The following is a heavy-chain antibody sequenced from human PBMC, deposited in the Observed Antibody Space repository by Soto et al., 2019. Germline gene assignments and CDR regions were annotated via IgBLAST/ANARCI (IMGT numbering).Heavy chain of an antibody. D-gene: IGHD2-8*01. J-gene: IGHJ6*02. Sequence: QVQLQESGPGLVKPSETLSFTCNVSGGSISSGDFYWSWILQLPGKGLEWIGYINHRGGTYYNPALKRRITISVDTSKNQFSLKMTSVTAADTAVSFCARAPGRMMNALRYYYGLDVWGQGTTVTVSS. V-gene: IGHV4-31*02. CDR1: GGSISSGDFY. CDR2: INHRGGT. CDR3: ARAPGRMMNALRYYYGLDV.